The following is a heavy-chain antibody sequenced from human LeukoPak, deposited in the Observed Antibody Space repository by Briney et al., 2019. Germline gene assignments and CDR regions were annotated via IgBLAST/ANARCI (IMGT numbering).Heavy chain of an antibody. D-gene: IGHD6-19*01. Sequence: GGSLRLSCAASGFTFSSYEMNWVRQAPGKGLEWVSYISSSGSTIYYADSVEGRFTISRDNAKNSLYLQMNSLRAEDTAVYYCARERYSSGWSNFDYWGQGTLVTVSS. J-gene: IGHJ4*02. V-gene: IGHV3-48*03. CDR1: GFTFSSYE. CDR3: ARERYSSGWSNFDY. CDR2: ISSSGSTI.